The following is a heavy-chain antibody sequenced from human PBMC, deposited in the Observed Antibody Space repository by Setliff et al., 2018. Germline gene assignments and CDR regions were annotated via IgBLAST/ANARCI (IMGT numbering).Heavy chain of an antibody. J-gene: IGHJ3*02. CDR1: GGSFSGYY. CDR3: ARGDVDTGMVGFAFDI. D-gene: IGHD5-18*01. CDR2: INHSGST. V-gene: IGHV4-34*01. Sequence: SETLSLTCAVYGGSFSGYYWSWIRQPPGKGLEWIGEINHSGSTNYNPSLKSRVTISVDTSKNQFSLKLSSVTAADTAVYYCARGDVDTGMVGFAFDIWGQGTMVTVSS.